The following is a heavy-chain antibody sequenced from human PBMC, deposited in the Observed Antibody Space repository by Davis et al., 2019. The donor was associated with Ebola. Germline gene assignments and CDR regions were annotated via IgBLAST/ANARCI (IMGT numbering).Heavy chain of an antibody. CDR2: FRSKANSDAT. CDR3: TTWYDSVDY. J-gene: IGHJ4*02. D-gene: IGHD1-1*01. V-gene: IGHV3-73*01. CDR1: GFTFSGSA. Sequence: PGGSLRLSCPASGFTFSGSAMHWVRPASGKGLEWVGRFRSKANSDATAYAASVKGRFTISRDDSKNTAYLEMNSLKTEDTAVYYCTTWYDSVDYWGQGTLVTVSS.